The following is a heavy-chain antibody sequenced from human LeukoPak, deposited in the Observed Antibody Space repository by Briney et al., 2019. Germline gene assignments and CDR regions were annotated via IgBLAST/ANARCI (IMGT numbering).Heavy chain of an antibody. J-gene: IGHJ5*02. V-gene: IGHV4-59*01. D-gene: IGHD5-18*01. CDR3: ARGYSYGYGIDP. CDR1: GDSISSSY. CDR2: IYYSGNT. Sequence: SETLSLTCTVSGDSISSSYWSWIRQPPGKGLEWVGYIYYSGNTNYNPSLKSRVTISVDTSRSRFSLKLSSVTAADTAVYYCARGYSYGYGIDPWGQGTLVTVSS.